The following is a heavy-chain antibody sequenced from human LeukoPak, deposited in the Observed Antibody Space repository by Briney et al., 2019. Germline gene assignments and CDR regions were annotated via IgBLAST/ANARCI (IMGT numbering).Heavy chain of an antibody. CDR3: ARHFLYRGAFDI. Sequence: SETLSLTCAVSGGSFSGYYWTWIRQPPGKGLEWIGEINHSGSANYNPSLKSRVTISVDTSKNQFSLKLSSVTAADTAVYYCARHFLYRGAFDIWGQGTMVTVSS. J-gene: IGHJ3*02. CDR2: INHSGSA. CDR1: GGSFSGYY. V-gene: IGHV4-34*01. D-gene: IGHD3-3*02.